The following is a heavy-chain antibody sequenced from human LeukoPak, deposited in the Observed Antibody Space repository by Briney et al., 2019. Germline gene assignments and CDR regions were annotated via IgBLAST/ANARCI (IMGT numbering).Heavy chain of an antibody. D-gene: IGHD4-17*01. J-gene: IGHJ4*02. CDR2: ISSSSSYI. Sequence: GGSLRLSCAASGFTFSSYSVNWVRQAPGKGLEWVSSISSSSSYIYYADSVKGRFTISRDNAKNSLYLQMNSLRAEDTAVYYCARGPYGDYVFDYWGQGTLVTVSS. CDR1: GFTFSSYS. CDR3: ARGPYGDYVFDY. V-gene: IGHV3-21*01.